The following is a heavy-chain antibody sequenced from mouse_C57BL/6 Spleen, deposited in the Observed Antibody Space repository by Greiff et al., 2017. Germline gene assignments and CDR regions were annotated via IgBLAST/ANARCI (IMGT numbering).Heavy chain of an antibody. CDR2: IDPEDGDT. J-gene: IGHJ3*01. D-gene: IGHD1-1*01. Sequence: FQLQQSGAELVRPGASVKLSCTASGFNIQDYYMHWVKQRPEQGLEWIGRIDPEDGDTEYAPKFQGKATMTADTSSNTAYLQLSSLTSEDTAVYYCTTYHYGSSPFAYWGQGTLVTVSA. V-gene: IGHV14-1*01. CDR1: GFNIQDYY. CDR3: TTYHYGSSPFAY.